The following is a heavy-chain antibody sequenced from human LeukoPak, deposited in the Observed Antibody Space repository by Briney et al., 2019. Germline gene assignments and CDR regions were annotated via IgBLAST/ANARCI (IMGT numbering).Heavy chain of an antibody. D-gene: IGHD3-10*01. J-gene: IGHJ5*02. V-gene: IGHV4-34*01. CDR3: ARELLRSRYYYGSEPNWFDP. CDR2: INHSGST. Sequence: KPSETLSLTCAVYGGSFSGYYWSWIRQPPGKGLEWIGEINHSGSTNYNPSLKSRVTISVDTSKNQFSLKLSSVTAADTAVYYCARELLRSRYYYGSEPNWFDPWDQGTLVTVSS. CDR1: GGSFSGYY.